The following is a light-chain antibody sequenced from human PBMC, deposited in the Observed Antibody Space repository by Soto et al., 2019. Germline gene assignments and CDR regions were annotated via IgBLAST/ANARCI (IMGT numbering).Light chain of an antibody. J-gene: IGKJ1*01. CDR1: QSIRTN. CDR2: GAS. Sequence: DIVMTQSPATLSVSPGERATLSCRASQSIRTNLAWYQQTPDHAPRLLIYGASTMATGIPARSSGSGSGTEFTLTIRNVQSEDFGVYYCRQYDNWPPWTVGQATTVDIK. V-gene: IGKV3-15*01. CDR3: RQYDNWPPWT.